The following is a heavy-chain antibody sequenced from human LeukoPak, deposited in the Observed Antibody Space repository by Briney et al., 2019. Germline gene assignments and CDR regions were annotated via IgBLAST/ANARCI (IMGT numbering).Heavy chain of an antibody. CDR2: INSDGTST. Sequence: PGGSLRLSCAASGFTFSSYCMNWVRQAPGKGLVWVSRINSDGTSTSYADSVRGRLITSRDNAKNTVYLQVDSLRDEDTAVYYCARAPAGPHNFYYYMDVWGKGTTVTVSS. CDR1: GFTFSSYC. J-gene: IGHJ6*03. V-gene: IGHV3-74*01. CDR3: ARAPAGPHNFYYYMDV. D-gene: IGHD6-19*01.